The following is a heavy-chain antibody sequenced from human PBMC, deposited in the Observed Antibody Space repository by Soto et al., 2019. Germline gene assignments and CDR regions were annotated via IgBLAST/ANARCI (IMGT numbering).Heavy chain of an antibody. V-gene: IGHV3-23*01. CDR3: AKDSMSAFRQARVNGMDV. CDR1: GFTFSSYA. CDR2: ISGSGGST. Sequence: GSLRLSCAASGFTFSSYAMSWVRQAPGKGLEWVSAISGSGGSTYYADSVKGRFTISRDNSKNTLYLQMNSLRAEDTAVYYCAKDSMSAFRQARVNGMDVWGQGTTVTVSS. J-gene: IGHJ6*02. D-gene: IGHD3-22*01.